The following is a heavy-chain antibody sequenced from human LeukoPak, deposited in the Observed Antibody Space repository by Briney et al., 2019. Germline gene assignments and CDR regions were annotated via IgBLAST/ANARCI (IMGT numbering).Heavy chain of an antibody. CDR3: ARVIMVRGLIIRELDY. J-gene: IGHJ4*02. CDR1: GLTFSDNY. Sequence: PGGSLRLSCAVSGLTFSDNYMGWVRQTPRKGLEWVSLISGDGRTSYADSVKGRFTISGDNSRNTLYLQMSSLRAEDTSVYYCARVIMVRGLIIRELDYWGQGALVTVSS. D-gene: IGHD3-10*01. V-gene: IGHV3-66*02. CDR2: ISGDGRT.